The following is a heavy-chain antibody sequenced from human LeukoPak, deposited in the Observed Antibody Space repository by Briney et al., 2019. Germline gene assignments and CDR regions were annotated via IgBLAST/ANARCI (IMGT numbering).Heavy chain of an antibody. CDR2: IRYDGSNK. CDR3: AKDLHGYCSSTSCYPFDY. CDR1: GFTFSSYG. V-gene: IGHV3-30*02. D-gene: IGHD2-2*01. J-gene: IGHJ4*02. Sequence: TGGSLRLSCAASGFTFSSYGMHWVRQAPGKGLEWVAFIRYDGSNKYYADSVKGRFTISRDNSKNTLYLQMNSLRAEDTAVYYCAKDLHGYCSSTSCYPFDYWGQGTLVTVSS.